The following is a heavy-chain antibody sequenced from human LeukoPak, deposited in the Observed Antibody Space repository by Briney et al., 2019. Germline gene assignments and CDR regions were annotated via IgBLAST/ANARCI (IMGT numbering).Heavy chain of an antibody. V-gene: IGHV4-4*02. CDR3: ARGRQLDPHDAFDI. CDR1: GGYISSSNW. J-gene: IGHJ3*02. D-gene: IGHD6-13*01. Sequence: PSETLSLTCAVSGGYISSSNWWSWVHQPPGKGLDWIGEIYHSGSTNYNPSLKSRVTISVDKSKNQFSLKLSSVTAADTAVYYCARGRQLDPHDAFDIWGQGTMVTVSS. CDR2: IYHSGST.